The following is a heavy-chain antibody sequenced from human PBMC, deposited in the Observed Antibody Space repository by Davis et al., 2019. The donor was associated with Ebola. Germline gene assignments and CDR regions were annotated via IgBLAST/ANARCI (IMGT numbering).Heavy chain of an antibody. CDR1: GGSISSYY. V-gene: IGHV4-34*01. CDR3: ARADIAARVFYGMDV. CDR2: INHSGST. D-gene: IGHD6-6*01. Sequence: SETLSLTCTVSGGSISSYYWSWIRQPPGKGLEWIGEINHSGSTNYNPSLKSRVTISVDTSKNQFSLKLTSVTAADTAVYYCARADIAARVFYGMDVWGQGTTVTVSS. J-gene: IGHJ6*02.